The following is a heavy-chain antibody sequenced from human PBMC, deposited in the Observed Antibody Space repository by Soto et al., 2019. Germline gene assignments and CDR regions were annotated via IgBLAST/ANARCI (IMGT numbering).Heavy chain of an antibody. CDR3: ARVEGLGYYDSSGYYRGKDWFDP. V-gene: IGHV1-69*13. CDR2: IIPIFGTA. D-gene: IGHD3-22*01. CDR1: GGTFSSYA. J-gene: IGHJ5*02. Sequence: ASVKVSCKASGGTFSSYAISWVRQAPGQGLEWMGGIIPIFGTANYAQKFQGRVTITADESTSTAYMELSSLRSEDTAVYYCARVEGLGYYDSSGYYRGKDWFDPWGQGTLVTVSS.